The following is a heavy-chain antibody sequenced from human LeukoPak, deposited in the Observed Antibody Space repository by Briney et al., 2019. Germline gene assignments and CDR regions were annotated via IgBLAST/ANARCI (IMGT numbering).Heavy chain of an antibody. CDR1: GGSISSGSYY. Sequence: SSETLSLTCTVSGGSISSGSYYWSWIRQPAGKGLEWIGRIYTSGSTNYNPSLKSRVTISVDKSKNQFSLKLSSVTAADTAVYYCASLAVDTAMVRGDYWGQGTLVTVSS. J-gene: IGHJ4*02. V-gene: IGHV4-61*02. CDR3: ASLAVDTAMVRGDY. D-gene: IGHD5-18*01. CDR2: IYTSGST.